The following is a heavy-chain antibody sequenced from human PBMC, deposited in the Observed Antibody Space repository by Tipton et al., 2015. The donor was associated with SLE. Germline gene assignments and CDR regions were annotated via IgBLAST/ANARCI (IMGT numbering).Heavy chain of an antibody. CDR1: GFTVAAKY. J-gene: IGHJ4*02. CDR2: LSGSGATK. Sequence: SLRLSCPVPGFTVAAKYMSWVRQAPGKGPEWVSALSGSGATKYYAESVKDRFTISRDNSKNTLYLHMNRLRVDDTAVYFCASRRGTVTPFDSWGQGTLVTVSS. V-gene: IGHV3-23*01. D-gene: IGHD4-17*01. CDR3: ASRRGTVTPFDS.